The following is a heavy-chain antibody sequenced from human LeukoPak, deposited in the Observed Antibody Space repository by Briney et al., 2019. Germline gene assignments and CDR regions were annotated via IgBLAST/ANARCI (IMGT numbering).Heavy chain of an antibody. CDR1: GGSISSYY. V-gene: IGHV4-59*01. CDR3: ASLPWTTPFGWFDP. Sequence: SETLSLTCTVSGGSISSYYWSWIRQPPGKGLEWIGYIYYSGSTNYNPSLKSRVTISVDTSKNQFSLKLSSVTAADTAVYYCASLPWTTPFGWFDPWGQGTLVTVSS. J-gene: IGHJ5*02. D-gene: IGHD4-17*01. CDR2: IYYSGST.